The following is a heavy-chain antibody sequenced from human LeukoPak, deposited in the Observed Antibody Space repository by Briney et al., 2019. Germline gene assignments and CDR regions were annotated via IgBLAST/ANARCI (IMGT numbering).Heavy chain of an antibody. Sequence: GGSLRLSCEASGFTFSSYAMSWVRQAPGKGLEWVSAISGSGGSTYYADSVKGRFTISRDNSKNTLYLQMNSLRAEDTAVYYCAKAGDYYDSSGYYPSFDYWGQGTLVTVSS. J-gene: IGHJ4*02. CDR3: AKAGDYYDSSGYYPSFDY. V-gene: IGHV3-23*01. CDR1: GFTFSSYA. D-gene: IGHD3-22*01. CDR2: ISGSGGST.